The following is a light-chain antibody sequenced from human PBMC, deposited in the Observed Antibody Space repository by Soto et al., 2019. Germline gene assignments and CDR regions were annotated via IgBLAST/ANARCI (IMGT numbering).Light chain of an antibody. CDR1: QNIASY. V-gene: IGKV1-39*01. Sequence: DIQMTQSPSSLSASVGDRVTITCRASQNIASYLNWYQQRPGKAPELLIYVASSLQSGVPLRFSGSGSVTEFTLTIDILQPEDLESYYCQPNFNVPRTFGQGTQVQS. CDR2: VAS. J-gene: IGKJ1*01. CDR3: QPNFNVPRT.